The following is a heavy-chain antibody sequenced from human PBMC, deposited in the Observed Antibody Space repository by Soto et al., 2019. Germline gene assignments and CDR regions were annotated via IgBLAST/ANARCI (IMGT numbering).Heavy chain of an antibody. CDR3: VKGYCSYPKCPLDS. V-gene: IGHV3-7*01. D-gene: IGHD1-26*01. J-gene: IGHJ4*02. CDR2: IRPDGNVK. Sequence: PGGSLRLSCAASAFTFSNSWMSWVRQAPGKGLEWVANIRPDGNVKLYVDSVKGRFTISRDNAKNSLYLQMSSLRVEDTAIYYCVKGYCSYPKCPLDSWGQGTCVTVSS. CDR1: AFTFSNSW.